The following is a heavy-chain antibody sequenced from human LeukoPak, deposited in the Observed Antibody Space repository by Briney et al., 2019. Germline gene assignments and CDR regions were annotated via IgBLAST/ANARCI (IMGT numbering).Heavy chain of an antibody. J-gene: IGHJ6*02. CDR1: AYTFTSYG. CDR3: ARDSRLDLLNGYSPFGMCG. V-gene: IGHV1-18*01. D-gene: IGHD3-9*01. CDR2: ISAYNGKT. Sequence: ASVKVSCKASAYTFTSYGISMVRQAPGQGLEWMGWISAYNGKTNYYQKLQGRVTMTTDTYTSKAYMELRSLKLDDTAVYDRARDSRLDLLNGYSPFGMCGWGQGATVTV.